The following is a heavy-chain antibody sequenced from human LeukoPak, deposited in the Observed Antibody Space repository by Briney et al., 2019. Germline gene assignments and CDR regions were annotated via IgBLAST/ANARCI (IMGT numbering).Heavy chain of an antibody. CDR3: ARLRTTNDY. D-gene: IGHD4-17*01. CDR2: INPNTGGT. Sequence: ASVTVSCKASGYTFTGYYMHWVRQAPGQGLEWMGWINPNTGGTNYAQKFQGRVTMTRDTSISTAYMELSRLKSDDTAIYYCARLRTTNDYWGQGTLVTASS. J-gene: IGHJ4*02. V-gene: IGHV1-2*02. CDR1: GYTFTGYY.